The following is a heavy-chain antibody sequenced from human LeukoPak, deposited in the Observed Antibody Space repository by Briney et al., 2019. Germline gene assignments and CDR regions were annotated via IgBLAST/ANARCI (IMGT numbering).Heavy chain of an antibody. Sequence: GGSLRLSCAASGFTLSSYWMSWVRQTPGKGREWVANIKQDGSEKYYVDSVKGRFTISRDNAKNSLYLQMNSLRAEDTAVYYCARGRRSYGMDVWGQGTTVTVSS. CDR3: ARGRRSYGMDV. CDR1: GFTLSSYW. CDR2: IKQDGSEK. V-gene: IGHV3-7*01. J-gene: IGHJ6*02.